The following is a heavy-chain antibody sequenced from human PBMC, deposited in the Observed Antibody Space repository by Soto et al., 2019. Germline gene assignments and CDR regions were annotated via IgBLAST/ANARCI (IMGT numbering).Heavy chain of an antibody. Sequence: PGGSLILSCAASGFTFSSYGMHWVRQAPGKGLEWVAVIWYDGSNKYYADSVKGRFTISRDNSKNTLYLQMNSLRAEDTAVYYCARDTARAMVRIYYGMDVWGQGTTVTVSS. CDR2: IWYDGSNK. D-gene: IGHD3-10*01. CDR1: GFTFSSYG. V-gene: IGHV3-33*01. CDR3: ARDTARAMVRIYYGMDV. J-gene: IGHJ6*02.